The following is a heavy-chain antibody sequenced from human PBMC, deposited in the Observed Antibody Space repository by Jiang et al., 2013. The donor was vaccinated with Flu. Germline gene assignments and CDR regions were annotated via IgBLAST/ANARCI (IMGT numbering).Heavy chain of an antibody. D-gene: IGHD2-8*01. J-gene: IGHJ3*01. CDR1: GDRVSSSSSS. Sequence: TSQTLSLTCDISGDRVSSSSSSWIWIRQSPSRGLEWLGRAYYRSRWHQEYAQSVKSRMTINTDTSKNQISLQLNSVTPEDTAVYYCARRLMVSANMGDFEVWGQGTMVTVSS. CDR2: AYYRSRWHQ. V-gene: IGHV6-1*01. CDR3: ARRLMVSANMGDFEV.